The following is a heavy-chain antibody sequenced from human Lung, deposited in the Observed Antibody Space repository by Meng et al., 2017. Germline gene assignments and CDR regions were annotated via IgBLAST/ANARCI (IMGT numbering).Heavy chain of an antibody. Sequence: QAQLLQSAAEVKKPGASVWIACKASGYTAASYGISWFRQAPGQGLEWRGWFVSNADTYPAQKFQGRVTMTRDTHTSTDFMELRRLRFDDTAVYYCARGTPGRSYSDYWGQGTLVPSPQ. CDR2: FVSNADT. J-gene: IGHJ4*02. CDR1: GYTAASYG. CDR3: ARGTPGRSYSDY. D-gene: IGHD3-10*01. V-gene: IGHV1-18*01.